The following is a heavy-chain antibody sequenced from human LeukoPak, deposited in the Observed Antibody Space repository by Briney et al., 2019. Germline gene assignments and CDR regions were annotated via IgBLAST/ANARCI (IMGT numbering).Heavy chain of an antibody. V-gene: IGHV4-59*08. J-gene: IGHJ4*02. D-gene: IGHD1-26*01. CDR1: GASISSYY. Sequence: SETLSLTCTVSGASISSYYWSWIRQPPGKGLEWTGYIYYSGSTNYNPSLKSRVTISVDTSKNQFSLKLSSVTAADTAVYYCARGTGADYWGQGTLVTVSS. CDR2: IYYSGST. CDR3: ARGTGADY.